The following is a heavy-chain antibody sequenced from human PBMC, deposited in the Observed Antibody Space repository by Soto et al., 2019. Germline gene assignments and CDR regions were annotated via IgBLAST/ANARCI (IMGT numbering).Heavy chain of an antibody. V-gene: IGHV3-9*01. CDR3: AKDLSSGWYGGAFDI. Sequence: GGSLRLSCAASGFTFDDYAMHWVRQAPGKGLEWVSGISWNSGSIGYADSVKGRFTISRDNAKNSLYLQMNSLGAEDTALYYCAKDLSSGWYGGAFDIWGQGTMVTVSS. CDR1: GFTFDDYA. J-gene: IGHJ3*02. D-gene: IGHD6-19*01. CDR2: ISWNSGSI.